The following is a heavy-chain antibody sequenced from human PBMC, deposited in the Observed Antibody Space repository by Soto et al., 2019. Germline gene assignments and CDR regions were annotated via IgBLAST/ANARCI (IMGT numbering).Heavy chain of an antibody. J-gene: IGHJ6*02. CDR3: ARDRVVATINGMDV. V-gene: IGHV1-69*13. CDR2: IIPIFGTA. D-gene: IGHD5-12*01. Sequence: GASVKVSCKASGGTFSSYAISWVRQAPGQGLEWMGGIIPIFGTANYAQKFQGRVTITADESTSTAYMELSSLRSEDTAVYYCARDRVVATINGMDVWGQGTTVTVSS. CDR1: GGTFSSYA.